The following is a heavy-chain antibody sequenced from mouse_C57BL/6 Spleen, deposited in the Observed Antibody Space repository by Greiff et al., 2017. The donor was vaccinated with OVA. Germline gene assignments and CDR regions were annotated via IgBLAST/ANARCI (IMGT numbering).Heavy chain of an antibody. Sequence: VQVVESGGGLVQPGGSLSLSCAASGFTFTDYYMSWVRQPPGKALEWLGFIRNKANGYTTEYSASVKGRFTISRDNSQSILYLQMNALRAEDSATYYCARSPTTVVATDWYFDVWGTGTTVTVSS. CDR1: GFTFTDYY. V-gene: IGHV7-3*01. CDR3: ARSPTTVVATDWYFDV. CDR2: IRNKANGYTT. D-gene: IGHD1-1*01. J-gene: IGHJ1*03.